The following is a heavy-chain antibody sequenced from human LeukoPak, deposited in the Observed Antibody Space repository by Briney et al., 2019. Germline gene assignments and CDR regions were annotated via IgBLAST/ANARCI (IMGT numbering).Heavy chain of an antibody. Sequence: SETLSLTCAVYGGSFSGYYWSWIRQPPGKGLEWIGEINHSGSTNYNPSLKSRVTISVDTSKNQFSLKLSSVTAADTAVYYCARAGYCGGDCPPYYYYGMDVWGQGTTVTVSS. D-gene: IGHD2-21*02. CDR3: ARAGYCGGDCPPYYYYGMDV. CDR2: INHSGST. J-gene: IGHJ6*02. CDR1: GGSFSGYY. V-gene: IGHV4-34*09.